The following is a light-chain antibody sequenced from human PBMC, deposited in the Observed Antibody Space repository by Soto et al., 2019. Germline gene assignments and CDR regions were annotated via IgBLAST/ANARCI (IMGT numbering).Light chain of an antibody. Sequence: ETVMTQSPATLSVSPGERVTLSCRASQSVGSNLAWYQQKAGQSPRLLIYGASTRATGIPARFSGSGSGTEFTLTISSLQSEDFAVYYCQQYNNWPPWTFGQGTKVEIK. CDR2: GAS. J-gene: IGKJ1*01. V-gene: IGKV3-15*01. CDR3: QQYNNWPPWT. CDR1: QSVGSN.